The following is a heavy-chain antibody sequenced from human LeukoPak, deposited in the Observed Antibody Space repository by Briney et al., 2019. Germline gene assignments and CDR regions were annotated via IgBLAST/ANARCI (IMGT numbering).Heavy chain of an antibody. J-gene: IGHJ6*03. CDR1: GFTFSSYW. Sequence: GGSLRLSCAASGFTFSSYWMSWVRQAPGKGLEWVANIKQDGSEKYYVDSVKGRFTISRDNAKNSLYLQMNSLRAEDTAVYYCARGVYDSSGYLWGYYYYYYMDVWGKGTTVTVSS. D-gene: IGHD3-22*01. CDR3: ARGVYDSSGYLWGYYYYYYMDV. CDR2: IKQDGSEK. V-gene: IGHV3-7*01.